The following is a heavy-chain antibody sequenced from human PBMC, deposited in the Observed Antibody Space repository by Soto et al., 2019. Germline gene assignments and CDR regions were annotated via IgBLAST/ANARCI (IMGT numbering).Heavy chain of an antibody. D-gene: IGHD3-9*01. J-gene: IGHJ5*02. V-gene: IGHV4-39*01. CDR1: GASISTNHHN. CDR3: ARLPTGYPNWFDP. CDR2: IHYRGDT. Sequence: QVQLQGSGPGLVRPSETLSLTCTVSGASISTNHHNWAWVRQPPGKGLEWMGNIHYRGDTYFNPTLGSRISMSVDTSKNQFSLKLTSVTAAATAVYYCARLPTGYPNWFDPWGQGTLVTVSS.